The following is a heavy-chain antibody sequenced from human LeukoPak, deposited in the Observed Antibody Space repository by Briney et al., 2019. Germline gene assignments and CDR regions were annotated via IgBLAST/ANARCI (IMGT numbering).Heavy chain of an antibody. J-gene: IGHJ4*02. CDR1: GFTFTNSA. CDR2: IVVGSGNT. D-gene: IGHD3-3*01. Sequence: SVKVSCKASGFTFTNSAVQWVRQARGQRLEWIGWIVVGSGNTNYAQKFQERVTITRDMSTSTACMELSSLRSEDTAVYYCAANYDFWSGYYDFDYWGQGTLVTVSS. CDR3: AANYDFWSGYYDFDY. V-gene: IGHV1-58*01.